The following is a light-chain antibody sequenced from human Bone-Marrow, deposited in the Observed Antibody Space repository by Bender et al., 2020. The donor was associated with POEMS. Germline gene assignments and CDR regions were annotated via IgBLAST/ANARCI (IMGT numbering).Light chain of an antibody. Sequence: QSTLTQPASVSGSPGQSITISCTGTASDVGGYNYVSWYQQYPGKAPRLMIYDVTNRPSGVSNRFSGSKSGNTASLTISGLQAEDEADYYCCSYAGRTFAVFGTGTKVTVL. J-gene: IGLJ1*01. CDR3: CSYAGRTFAV. V-gene: IGLV2-14*03. CDR2: DVT. CDR1: ASDVGGYNY.